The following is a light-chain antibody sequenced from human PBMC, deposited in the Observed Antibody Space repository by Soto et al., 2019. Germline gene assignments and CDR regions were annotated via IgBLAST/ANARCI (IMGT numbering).Light chain of an antibody. Sequence: EIVMTQSPATLSVSPGERATLSCRASQSVSSNLAWYQQKPGQAPRLHIYGASTRATGIPARFSGSGSGTDFTLTISRLEPEDFAVYYCQQYGSSPGTFGQGTKVDIK. CDR2: GAS. CDR3: QQYGSSPGT. CDR1: QSVSSN. V-gene: IGKV3-20*01. J-gene: IGKJ1*01.